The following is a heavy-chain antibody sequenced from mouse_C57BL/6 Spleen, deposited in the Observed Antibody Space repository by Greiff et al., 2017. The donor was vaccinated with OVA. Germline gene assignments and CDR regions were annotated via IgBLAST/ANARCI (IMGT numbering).Heavy chain of an antibody. CDR3: TTWGHYGDEFAY. Sequence: EVQLQQSGAELVRPGASVKLSCTASGFNITDYYMHWVKQRPEQGLEWIGRIDPEDGDTEYAPKFQGKATMTADQSSNTAYLQLSSLTSEDTAVYYCTTWGHYGDEFAYWGQGTLVTVSA. J-gene: IGHJ3*01. CDR2: IDPEDGDT. V-gene: IGHV14-1*01. D-gene: IGHD2-13*01. CDR1: GFNITDYY.